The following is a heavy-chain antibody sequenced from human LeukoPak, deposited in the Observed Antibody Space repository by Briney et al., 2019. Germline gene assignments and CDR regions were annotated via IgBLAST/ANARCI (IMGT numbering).Heavy chain of an antibody. CDR3: TIGDSFLLWFGIDY. J-gene: IGHJ4*02. D-gene: IGHD3-10*01. CDR1: GFTFSNAW. Sequence: GGSLRLSCAASGFTFSNAWMSWVRQAPGKGLEWVGRIKSKTDGGTTDYAAPVKGRFTISRDDSKNTLYLQMNSLKTEDTAVYYCTIGDSFLLWFGIDYWGQGTLVTVSS. CDR2: IKSKTDGGTT. V-gene: IGHV3-15*01.